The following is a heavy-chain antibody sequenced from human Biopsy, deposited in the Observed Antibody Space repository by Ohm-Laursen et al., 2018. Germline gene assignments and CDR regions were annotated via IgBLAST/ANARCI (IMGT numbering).Heavy chain of an antibody. J-gene: IGHJ3*02. D-gene: IGHD6-19*01. Sequence: SLRLSCAASGFTFDDYAMHWVRQAPGKGLEWVSGITWNSGSIGYADSVKGRFSIFRDNAKHSLYLQMNSLGAEDTALYYCAKDRRAVAGYDAFDIWGQGTMVTVSS. CDR2: ITWNSGSI. CDR1: GFTFDDYA. CDR3: AKDRRAVAGYDAFDI. V-gene: IGHV3-9*01.